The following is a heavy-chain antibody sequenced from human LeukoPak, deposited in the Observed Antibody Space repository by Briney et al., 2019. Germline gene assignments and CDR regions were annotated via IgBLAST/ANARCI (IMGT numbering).Heavy chain of an antibody. CDR2: IYYSGSA. D-gene: IGHD6-19*01. Sequence: SETLSLTCTVSGGSISSSSYYWGWIRQPPGKGLEWIGSIYYSGSAYYNPSLKSRVTISVDTSKNHFSLKLSSVTAADTAVYYCARGGRSSGWFEGNWFDPWGQGTLVTVSS. CDR3: ARGGRSSGWFEGNWFDP. CDR1: GGSISSSSYY. J-gene: IGHJ5*02. V-gene: IGHV4-39*02.